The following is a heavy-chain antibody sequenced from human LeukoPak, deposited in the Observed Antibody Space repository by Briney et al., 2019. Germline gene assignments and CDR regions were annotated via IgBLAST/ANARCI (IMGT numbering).Heavy chain of an antibody. D-gene: IGHD1-26*01. CDR3: AKAGSIRFDY. V-gene: IGHV3-23*01. CDR1: GFTFTSFA. CDR2: ISRSGVAT. J-gene: IGHJ4*02. Sequence: GGSLRLSCAASGFTFTSFAMSWVRQAPGKGLEWVSTISRSGVATYYANSVKGRFTISRDNSKNTLWLQMRTLGAEDTAVYYCAKAGSIRFDYWGQGTLVTVSS.